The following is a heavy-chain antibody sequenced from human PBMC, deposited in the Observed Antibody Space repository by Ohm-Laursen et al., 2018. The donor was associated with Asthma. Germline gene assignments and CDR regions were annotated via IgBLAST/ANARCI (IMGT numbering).Heavy chain of an antibody. CDR1: GFTFSTSA. CDR3: ARDRGAALFDY. J-gene: IGHJ4*02. Sequence: SLRLSCAASGFTFSTSAMHWVRQGPAKGLEWVASLWYDGSRKHYTDSVKGRFSISRDTSKNTLYLQMNSLRAEDTAVYYCARDRGAALFDYWGQGTLVTVSS. D-gene: IGHD1-26*01. CDR2: LWYDGSRK. V-gene: IGHV3-33*01.